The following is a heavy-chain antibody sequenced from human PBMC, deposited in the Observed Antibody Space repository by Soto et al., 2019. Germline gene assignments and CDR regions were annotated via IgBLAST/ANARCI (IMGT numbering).Heavy chain of an antibody. CDR1: GLTFTSSS. V-gene: IGHV3-30-3*01. D-gene: IGHD4-17*01. CDR3: ARRLATTVSDMGY. J-gene: IGHJ4*02. CDR2: ISENGDRQ. Sequence: PGWSLRLSCTASGLTFTSSSFHWVRHAPGEGLEWVAVISENGDRQYSTESVRGRFLISRDSSKNTVYLQMNSLRHEDTGVYFCARRLATTVSDMGYWGQGA.